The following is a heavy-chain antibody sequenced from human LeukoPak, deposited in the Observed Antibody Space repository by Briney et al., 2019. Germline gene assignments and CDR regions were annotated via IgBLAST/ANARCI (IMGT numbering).Heavy chain of an antibody. J-gene: IGHJ4*02. CDR1: GYSLTSYW. V-gene: IGHV5-51*01. CDR2: IYPGDSDT. Sequence: GESLKISCKGSGYSLTSYWIGWVRQMPGKGLEWMGIIYPGDSDTRYSPSFQGQVTISADKSISTAYLQWSRLNASDTAMYYCARRSYYYDSSEGAFDYWGQGTLVTVSS. CDR3: ARRSYYYDSSEGAFDY. D-gene: IGHD3-22*01.